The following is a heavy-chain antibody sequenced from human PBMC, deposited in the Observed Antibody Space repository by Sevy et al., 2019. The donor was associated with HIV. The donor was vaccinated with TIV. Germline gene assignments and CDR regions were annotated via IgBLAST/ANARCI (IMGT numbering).Heavy chain of an antibody. CDR2: IKSKTDGGTT. J-gene: IGHJ6*03. V-gene: IGHV3-15*01. Sequence: GGSLRLSCAASGFTFSNAWMSWVRQAPGKGLEWVGRIKSKTDGGTTDYAAPVKGRFTISRDDSKNTLYLQMNSLKTEDTAVYYCTAILKGVRSSPYYYYYMDVWGKGTTVTVSS. CDR1: GFTFSNAW. CDR3: TAILKGVRSSPYYYYYMDV. D-gene: IGHD6-6*01.